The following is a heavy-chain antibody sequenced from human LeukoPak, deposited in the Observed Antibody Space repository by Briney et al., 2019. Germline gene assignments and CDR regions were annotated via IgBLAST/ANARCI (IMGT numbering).Heavy chain of an antibody. J-gene: IGHJ6*02. CDR1: GFSFSSYA. CDR2: ISGSGINT. Sequence: GGSLRLSCAASGFSFSSYAMSWVRQAPGKGLEWVSAISGSGINTYYTDSVKGRFTISRDNSKNTLYLQMDSLRAEDTAVYYCARDAPLELGEYYYYYGMDVWGQGATVTVSS. CDR3: ARDAPLELGEYYYYYGMDV. V-gene: IGHV3-23*01. D-gene: IGHD3-16*01.